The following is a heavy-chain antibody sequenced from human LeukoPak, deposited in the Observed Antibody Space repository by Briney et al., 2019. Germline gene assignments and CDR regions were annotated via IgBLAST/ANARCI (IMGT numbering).Heavy chain of an antibody. CDR2: ISYDGSNK. CDR3: AKGEWLANFDY. Sequence: PGGSLRLSCAASGFTFSSYAMHWVRQAPGKGLEWVAVISYDGSNKYYADSVKGRFTISRDNSKNTLYLQMNSLRAEDTAVYYCAKGEWLANFDYWGQGALVTVSS. V-gene: IGHV3-30*04. J-gene: IGHJ4*02. CDR1: GFTFSSYA. D-gene: IGHD6-19*01.